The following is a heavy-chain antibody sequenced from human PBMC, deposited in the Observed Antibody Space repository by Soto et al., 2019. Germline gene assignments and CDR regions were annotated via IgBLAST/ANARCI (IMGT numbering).Heavy chain of an antibody. CDR3: AREYYYNSSGSADY. Sequence: ASVKVSCKASGYTFTSYAMHWVHQAPGQSLEWMGWINAGNGNTKYSQKFQGRVTITRDTSASTEYMELSSLRSEDTAVYYCAREYYYNSSGSADYWGQGTLVTVSS. CDR1: GYTFTSYA. CDR2: INAGNGNT. D-gene: IGHD3-22*01. V-gene: IGHV1-3*01. J-gene: IGHJ4*02.